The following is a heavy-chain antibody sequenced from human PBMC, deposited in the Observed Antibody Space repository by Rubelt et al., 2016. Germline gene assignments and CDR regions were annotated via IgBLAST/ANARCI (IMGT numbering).Heavy chain of an antibody. D-gene: IGHD6-19*01. J-gene: IGHJ4*02. CDR1: GFTFSSYA. CDR2: ISYDGSNK. V-gene: IGHV3-30*04. Sequence: GGGLFPPGRSLRLSCAASGFTFSSYAMHWVRKAPGKGLDGVAGISYDGSNKYYADSVKGRFTIYRDNTKQTLYLQMNSLRAEDTAVYYCALIVAGTNYKTDGYWGQGNLLTVS. CDR3: ALIVAGTNYKTDGY.